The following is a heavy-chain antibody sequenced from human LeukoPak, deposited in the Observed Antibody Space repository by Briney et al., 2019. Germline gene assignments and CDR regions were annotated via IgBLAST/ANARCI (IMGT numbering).Heavy chain of an antibody. J-gene: IGHJ6*03. V-gene: IGHV4-59*01. D-gene: IGHD5-18*01. CDR3: ARVKRGYSYGLYYYYYYMDV. CDR2: IYYSGST. CDR1: GGSISSYY. Sequence: SETLSLTCTVSGGSISSYYWSWIRQPPGKGLEWIRYIYYSGSTNYSPSLKSRVTISVDSSKNQFSLKLSSVTAADTAVYYCARVKRGYSYGLYYYYYYMDVWGKGTTVTVSS.